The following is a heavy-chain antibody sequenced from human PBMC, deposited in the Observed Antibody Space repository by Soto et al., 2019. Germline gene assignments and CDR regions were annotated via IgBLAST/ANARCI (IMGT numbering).Heavy chain of an antibody. J-gene: IGHJ4*02. CDR2: INHSGST. CDR1: GGSFRGYY. V-gene: IGHV4-34*01. D-gene: IGHD2-2*01. Sequence: QVQLQQWGEGLLKPSETLSLTCAVYGGSFRGYYWSWIRQPPGQGLEWIGEINHSGSTNYNPSLKSRVTISVDTSKNQFSLQLSSVTAADTAVYYCAREGGAIVVQDWFDYWGQGTLVTVSS. CDR3: AREGGAIVVQDWFDY.